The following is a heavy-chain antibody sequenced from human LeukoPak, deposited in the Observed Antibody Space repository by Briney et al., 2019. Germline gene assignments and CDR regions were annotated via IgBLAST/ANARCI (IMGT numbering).Heavy chain of an antibody. J-gene: IGHJ4*02. CDR2: IIPILGIA. Sequence: SVKVSCKASGGTFSSYTISWVRQAPGQGLEWMGRIIPILGIANYAQKYQGRVTITADKSTSTAYMELSSLRSEDTAVYYCARDGRFGVVIKDWGQGTLVTVSS. D-gene: IGHD3-3*01. V-gene: IGHV1-69*04. CDR1: GGTFSSYT. CDR3: ARDGRFGVVIKD.